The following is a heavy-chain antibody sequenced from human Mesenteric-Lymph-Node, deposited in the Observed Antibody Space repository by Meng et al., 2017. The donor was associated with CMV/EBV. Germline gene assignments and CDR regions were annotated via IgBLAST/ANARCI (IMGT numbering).Heavy chain of an antibody. CDR3: ARERSGYRGNDAFDI. J-gene: IGHJ3*02. Sequence: GESLKISCEGSGFAFSSYVFNWVRQAPGKGLEWIASISTTTSYIYYAESVKGRFTLSRDNAKNSLYLQMNSLRAEDTAVYYCARERSGYRGNDAFDIWGQGTMVTVSS. D-gene: IGHD3-3*01. V-gene: IGHV3-21*01. CDR1: GFAFSSYV. CDR2: ISTTTSYI.